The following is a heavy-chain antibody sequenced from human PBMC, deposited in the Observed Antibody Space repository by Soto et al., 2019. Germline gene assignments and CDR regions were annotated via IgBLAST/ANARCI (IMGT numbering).Heavy chain of an antibody. CDR2: INAYNGDT. J-gene: IGHJ6*03. D-gene: IGHD2-15*01. V-gene: IGHV1-3*01. CDR1: GYTFTNYA. CDR3: ARFSDCSGGSCYPNYYYYYMDV. Sequence: ASVKVSCKASGYTFTNYAMHWVRQAPGQGLEWMGWINAYNGDTEYSQKFQGRVTMTRDTSTSTAYMELRSLRFDDTAVYYCARFSDCSGGSCYPNYYYYYMDVWGKGTTVTVSS.